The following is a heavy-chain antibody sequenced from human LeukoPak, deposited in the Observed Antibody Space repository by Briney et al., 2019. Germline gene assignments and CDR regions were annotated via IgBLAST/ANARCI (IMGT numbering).Heavy chain of an antibody. D-gene: IGHD2-2*01. J-gene: IGHJ4*02. Sequence: SETLSLTCAVYGGSFSGYYWSWIRQPPGKGLEWIGEINHSGSTNYNPSLKSRVTISVDTSKNQFSLKLSSVTAADTAVYYCARGAGGGYCSSTSCPYYFDYWGQGTLVTVSS. V-gene: IGHV4-34*01. CDR3: ARGAGGGYCSSTSCPYYFDY. CDR2: INHSGST. CDR1: GGSFSGYY.